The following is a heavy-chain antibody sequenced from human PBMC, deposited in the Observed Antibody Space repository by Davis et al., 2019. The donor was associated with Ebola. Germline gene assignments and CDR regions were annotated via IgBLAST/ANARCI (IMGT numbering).Heavy chain of an antibody. CDR3: ARLPFAYSGTYFFDY. D-gene: IGHD1-26*01. Sequence: PGGSLRLSCTVSGGSISFYYWSWIRQPAGKGLEWVGRIYSSGNTDYNPSLKSRVSMSIDTSKNQFSLNLTSVTAADTAVYYCARLPFAYSGTYFFDYWGQGTLVTVSS. CDR1: GGSISFYY. CDR2: IYSSGNT. J-gene: IGHJ4*02. V-gene: IGHV4-4*07.